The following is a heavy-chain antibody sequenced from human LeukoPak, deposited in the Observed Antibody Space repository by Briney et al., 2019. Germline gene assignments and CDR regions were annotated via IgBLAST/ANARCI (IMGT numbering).Heavy chain of an antibody. D-gene: IGHD2-21*02. Sequence: ASVKVSCKASGYTFTGYYMHWVRQAPGKGLEWMGCINPNSGGTNYAQKFQGRVTMTRDTSISTAYMELSRLRSDDTAVYYCARDWDCGGDCSDAFDIWGQGTMVTVSS. J-gene: IGHJ3*02. CDR2: INPNSGGT. CDR3: ARDWDCGGDCSDAFDI. V-gene: IGHV1-2*02. CDR1: GYTFTGYY.